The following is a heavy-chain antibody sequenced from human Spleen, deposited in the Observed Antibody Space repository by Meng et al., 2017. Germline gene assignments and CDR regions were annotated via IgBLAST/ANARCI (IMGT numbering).Heavy chain of an antibody. CDR1: GFTFSSYA. J-gene: IGHJ6*02. D-gene: IGHD4-17*01. Sequence: GGSLRLSCAASGFTFSSYAMNWVRQAPGKGLEWVSGISGSGNSTYNADSVKGRFTISRDNSKNTLYLQMNSLRAEDTAIYYCAKMGDGDYRYYYGMDVWGQGTLVTVSS. CDR2: ISGSGNST. V-gene: IGHV3-23*01. CDR3: AKMGDGDYRYYYGMDV.